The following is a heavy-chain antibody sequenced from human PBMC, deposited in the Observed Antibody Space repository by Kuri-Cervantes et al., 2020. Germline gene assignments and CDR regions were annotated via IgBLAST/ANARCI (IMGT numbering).Heavy chain of an antibody. D-gene: IGHD6-13*01. J-gene: IGHJ2*01. Sequence: GSLRLSCAVSGGSFSGYYWGWIRQPPGKGLEWIGSIYHSGSTHYNPSLKSRVTISVDTSKNQFSLKLSSVTAADTAVYYCARGLGKQQFAWYFDLWGRGTLVTVSS. CDR2: IYHSGST. CDR3: ARGLGKQQFAWYFDL. CDR1: GGSFSGYY. V-gene: IGHV4-34*01.